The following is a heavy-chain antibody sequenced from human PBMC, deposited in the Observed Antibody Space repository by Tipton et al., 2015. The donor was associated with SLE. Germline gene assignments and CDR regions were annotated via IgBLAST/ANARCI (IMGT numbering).Heavy chain of an antibody. CDR3: ARDTGAELDY. D-gene: IGHD7-27*01. CDR1: DGSISTYH. J-gene: IGHJ4*02. V-gene: IGHV4-59*01. Sequence: TLSLTCTLSDGSISTYHWSWIRQPPGKGLEWIGYIYYSGNTNYSPSLKSRVTISVDTSKNQFSLKLTSVTPADTAVYYCARDTGAELDYWGQGTLVTVSS. CDR2: IYYSGNT.